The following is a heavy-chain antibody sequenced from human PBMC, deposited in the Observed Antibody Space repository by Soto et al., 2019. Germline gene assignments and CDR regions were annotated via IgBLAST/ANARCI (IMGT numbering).Heavy chain of an antibody. D-gene: IGHD6-19*01. CDR1: RFTLSNCG. J-gene: IGHJ5*02. Sequence: QVQLVESGGGVVQPGGSLILSCAASRFTLSNCGMHWVRQAPGRGLEWVAMISHDGNEKHYIDSVKGRFTISRDDSKNTLYLQMKSLRPEDTAVYYCAKDLYTSGWYNYFDPWGQGTVVTVSS. V-gene: IGHV3-30*18. CDR3: AKDLYTSGWYNYFDP. CDR2: ISHDGNEK.